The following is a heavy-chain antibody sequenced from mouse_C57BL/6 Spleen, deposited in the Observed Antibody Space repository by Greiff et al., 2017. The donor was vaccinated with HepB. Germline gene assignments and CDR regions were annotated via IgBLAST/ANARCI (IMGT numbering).Heavy chain of an antibody. CDR1: GYTFTSYW. V-gene: IGHV1-69*01. CDR3: ARVYYYGSSYFDY. D-gene: IGHD1-1*01. Sequence: QVQLQQPGAELVMPGASVKLSCKASGYTFTSYWMHWVKQRPGQGLEWIGEIDPSVSYTNYNQKFKGKSTLTVDKSSSTAYMQLSSLTSEDSAVYYCARVYYYGSSYFDYWGQGTTLTVSS. CDR2: IDPSVSYT. J-gene: IGHJ2*01.